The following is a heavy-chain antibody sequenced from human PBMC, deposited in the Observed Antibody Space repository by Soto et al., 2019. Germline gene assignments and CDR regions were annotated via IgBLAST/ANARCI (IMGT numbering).Heavy chain of an antibody. CDR3: ARALSTYCGGDCPPGY. Sequence: SVKVSCKASGGTFSSYAISWVRQAPGQGLEWMGGIIPIFGTANYAQKFQGRVTITADESTSTAYMELSSLRSEDTAVYYCARALSTYCGGDCPPGYWGQGTLVTVSS. CDR2: IIPIFGTA. V-gene: IGHV1-69*13. J-gene: IGHJ4*02. CDR1: GGTFSSYA. D-gene: IGHD2-21*02.